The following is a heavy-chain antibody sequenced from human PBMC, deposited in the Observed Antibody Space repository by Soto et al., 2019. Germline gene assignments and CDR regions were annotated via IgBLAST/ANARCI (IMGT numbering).Heavy chain of an antibody. V-gene: IGHV1-58*01. J-gene: IGHJ6*03. CDR1: GFTFTSSA. CDR2: IVVGSGNT. CDR3: ARDDSNSSKKGYYYYYMDV. D-gene: IGHD4-4*01. Sequence: GASVKVSCKASGFTFTSSAVQWVRQARGQRLEWIGWIVVGSGNTNYAQKFQERVTITRDTSTSTAYMELRSLRSDDTAVYYCARDDSNSSKKGYYYYYMDVWGKGTTVTVSS.